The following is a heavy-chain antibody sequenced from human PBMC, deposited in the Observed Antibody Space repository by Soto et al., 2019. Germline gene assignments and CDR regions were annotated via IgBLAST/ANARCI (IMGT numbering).Heavy chain of an antibody. Sequence: GGSLRLSCAASGFMFSNYGMHWVRQAPGKGLEWVAVISYDGSNKFYAGSVKGRFTISRDNSKNMMYLQMNSLRTEDTALYYCAKALYYYGSGSYSFDCWGQGTLVTFSS. D-gene: IGHD3-10*01. V-gene: IGHV3-30*18. CDR3: AKALYYYGSGSYSFDC. CDR1: GFMFSNYG. J-gene: IGHJ4*02. CDR2: ISYDGSNK.